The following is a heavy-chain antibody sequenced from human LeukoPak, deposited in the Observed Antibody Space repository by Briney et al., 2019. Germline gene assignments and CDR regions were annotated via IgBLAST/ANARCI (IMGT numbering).Heavy chain of an antibody. Sequence: PGGSLRLSCAASGFTFSSYSMNWVRQAPGKGLEWVSSISSSSSYIYYADSVKGRFTISRDNAKNSLYLQMNSLRAEDTAVYYCARPPYSGYSRHYYYYMDVWGKGTTVTVSS. V-gene: IGHV3-21*01. CDR2: ISSSSSYI. D-gene: IGHD6-13*01. J-gene: IGHJ6*03. CDR3: ARPPYSGYSRHYYYYMDV. CDR1: GFTFSSYS.